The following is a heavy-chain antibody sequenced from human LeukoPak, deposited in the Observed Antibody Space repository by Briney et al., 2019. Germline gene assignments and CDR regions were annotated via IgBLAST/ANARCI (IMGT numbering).Heavy chain of an antibody. J-gene: IGHJ5*02. D-gene: IGHD1-26*01. V-gene: IGHV4-38-2*02. Sequence: NPSETLSLTCTVSGYSISSGYYWGWIRQPPGKGLEWIGSIYHSGSTYYNPSLKSRVTISVDTSKNQFSLKLISVTAADTAVYYCARGQGATVPQVGKNWFDPWGQGTRVIVSS. CDR3: ARGQGATVPQVGKNWFDP. CDR1: GYSISSGYY. CDR2: IYHSGST.